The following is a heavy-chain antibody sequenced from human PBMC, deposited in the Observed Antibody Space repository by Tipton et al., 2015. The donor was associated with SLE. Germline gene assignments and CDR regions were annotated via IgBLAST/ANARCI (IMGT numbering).Heavy chain of an antibody. D-gene: IGHD3-3*01. J-gene: IGHJ4*02. CDR3: AGHDYDFWSGFYFFRY. CDR1: GASITSRSYY. V-gene: IGHV4-39*01. CDR2: TFYSGST. Sequence: TLSLTCAVSGASITSRSYYWGWIRQPPGKALEWIGSTFYSGSTYYKPSLESRVTMSIDPSKNQFSLNLRSLTAADTAVHFCAGHDYDFWSGFYFFRYWGQGSLVTVSS.